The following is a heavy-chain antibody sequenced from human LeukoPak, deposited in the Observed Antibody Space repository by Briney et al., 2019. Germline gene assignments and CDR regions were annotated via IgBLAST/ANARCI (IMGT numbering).Heavy chain of an antibody. D-gene: IGHD6-6*01. Sequence: SVKVSCKASGGTFSSYAISWVRQAPGQGLEWMGGIIPIFGTANYAQKFQGRVTITADESTSTVYMELSSLRSEDTAVYYCARAAEYSSSSLAFDIWGQGTMVTVSS. CDR1: GGTFSSYA. CDR3: ARAAEYSSSSLAFDI. V-gene: IGHV1-69*13. J-gene: IGHJ3*02. CDR2: IIPIFGTA.